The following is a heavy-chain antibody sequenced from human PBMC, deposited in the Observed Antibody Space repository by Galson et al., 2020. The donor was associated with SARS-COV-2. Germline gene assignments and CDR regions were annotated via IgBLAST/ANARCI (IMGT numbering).Heavy chain of an antibody. CDR3: ARDLGGGVFDM. CDR2: INSDGSSI. CDR1: GLSFSTYW. V-gene: IGHV3-74*01. D-gene: IGHD7-27*01. J-gene: IGHJ3*02. Sequence: GGSLRPSCAASGLSFSTYWMHWVRQVPGKGLVWVSRINSDGSSISDADSVKGRFAISRDNAKSTLYLHMSSLRADDTAVYYCARDLGGGVFDMWGKGTMVTVSS.